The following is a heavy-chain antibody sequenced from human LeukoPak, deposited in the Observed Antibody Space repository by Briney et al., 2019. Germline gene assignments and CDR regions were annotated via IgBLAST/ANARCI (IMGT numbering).Heavy chain of an antibody. CDR3: ARERMATATFDY. V-gene: IGHV3-48*03. CDR2: ISSSGSTI. Sequence: PGGSLRLSCAASGFTFSSYEMNWVRQAPGKGLEWVSYISSSGSTIYYADSVKGRFTISRDNAKNSLHLQMNSLRAEDTAVYYCARERMATATFDYWGQGTLVTVSS. J-gene: IGHJ4*02. CDR1: GFTFSSYE. D-gene: IGHD5-24*01.